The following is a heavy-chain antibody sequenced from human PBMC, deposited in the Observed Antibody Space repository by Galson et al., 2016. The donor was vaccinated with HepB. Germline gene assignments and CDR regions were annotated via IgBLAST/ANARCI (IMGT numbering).Heavy chain of an antibody. CDR1: GDFASTYA. Sequence: SVKVSCKASGDFASTYAISWVRQAPGQGLEWMGEIVPIFGTTNYAQKFQGRLTITADESTSTAYMELSSLISEDTAVYFCTRDHLSGNQWGQGTLVTVSS. V-gene: IGHV1-69*13. CDR2: IVPIFGTT. D-gene: IGHD1-14*01. J-gene: IGHJ4*02. CDR3: TRDHLSGNQ.